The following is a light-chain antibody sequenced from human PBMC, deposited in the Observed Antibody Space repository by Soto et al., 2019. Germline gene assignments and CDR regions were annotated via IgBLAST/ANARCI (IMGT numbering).Light chain of an antibody. CDR2: RAS. J-gene: IGKJ4*01. CDR3: QQYNNWPRAT. V-gene: IGKV3-15*01. CDR1: QSISSN. Sequence: EIVMTQSPATLSVSPGERATLSCRASQSISSNLAWYQHKLDQAPRLFIFRASSRATGIPARFSGSGSGTEFNMTISSLQSEDFAVYYCQQYNNWPRATFGGGTKVEIK.